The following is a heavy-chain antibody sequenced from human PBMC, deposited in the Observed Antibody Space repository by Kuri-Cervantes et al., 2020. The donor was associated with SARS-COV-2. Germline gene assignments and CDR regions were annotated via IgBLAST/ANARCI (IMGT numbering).Heavy chain of an antibody. CDR2: ISYDGSNK. CDR1: GFTFSSYA. V-gene: IGHV3-30-3*01. CDR3: ACQGRGYNCSVNSCFFDY. Sequence: GGSLRLSCAASGFTFSSYAMHWVRQAPGKGLEWVEGISYDGSNKYYVDYVKGRFTLSRNNSNNTMYLQQNSLSAEDTAVNYGACQGRGYNCSVNSCFFDYWGQGTLVTVSS. J-gene: IGHJ4*02. D-gene: IGHD1-20*01.